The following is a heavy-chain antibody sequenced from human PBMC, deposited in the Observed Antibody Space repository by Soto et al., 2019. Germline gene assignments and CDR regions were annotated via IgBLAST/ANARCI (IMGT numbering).Heavy chain of an antibody. V-gene: IGHV3-11*01. CDR2: ISSSGSTI. J-gene: IGHJ4*02. CDR3: ARDSVLTGYYPLPGGFDY. CDR1: GFTFSDYY. D-gene: IGHD3-9*01. Sequence: GGALRLSCAASGFTFSDYYMSWIRQAPGKGLEWVSYISSSGSTIYYADSVKGRFTISRDNAKNSLYLQMNSLRAEDTAVYYCARDSVLTGYYPLPGGFDYWGQGTLVTVSS.